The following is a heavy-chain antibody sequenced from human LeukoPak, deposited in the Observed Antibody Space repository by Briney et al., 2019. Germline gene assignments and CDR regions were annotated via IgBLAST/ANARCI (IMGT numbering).Heavy chain of an antibody. Sequence: SETLSLTCTVSGGSISSYYWSWIRQPPRKGLEWIGYIYYSGSTNYNPSLKSRVTISVDTSKNQFSLKLSSVTAADTAVYYCARVLSSSFNWFDPWGQGTLVTVSS. V-gene: IGHV4-59*01. J-gene: IGHJ5*02. CDR3: ARVLSSSFNWFDP. CDR2: IYYSGST. CDR1: GGSISSYY. D-gene: IGHD6-13*01.